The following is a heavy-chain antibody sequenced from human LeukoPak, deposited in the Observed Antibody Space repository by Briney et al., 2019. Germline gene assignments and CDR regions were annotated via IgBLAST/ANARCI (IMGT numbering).Heavy chain of an antibody. Sequence: SETLSLTCTVSGGSISSYYWSWIRQPAGKGLEWIGRIYTSGSTNYNPSLKSRVTMSVDTSKNQFSLKLSSVTAADTAVYYCARGGGQWLRSYYFDYWGQGALVTVSS. CDR3: ARGGGQWLRSYYFDY. V-gene: IGHV4-4*07. D-gene: IGHD5-12*01. J-gene: IGHJ4*02. CDR2: IYTSGST. CDR1: GGSISSYY.